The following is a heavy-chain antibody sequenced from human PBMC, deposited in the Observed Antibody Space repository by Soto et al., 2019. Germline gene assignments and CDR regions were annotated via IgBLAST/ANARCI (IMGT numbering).Heavy chain of an antibody. CDR2: MDYSGNT. J-gene: IGHJ3*02. V-gene: IGHV4-59*01. CDR1: SGSISSFY. D-gene: IGHD1-26*01. CDR3: ARDQPGSPVYDRAFDI. Sequence: KPSETLSLTCTVSSGSISSFYWTWIRQPPGKGLEWIGYMDYSGNTRYNPSLESRVTMSVDTSKNQFSLKLRSVTAADTAVYFCARDQPGSPVYDRAFDIWGQGTMVTV.